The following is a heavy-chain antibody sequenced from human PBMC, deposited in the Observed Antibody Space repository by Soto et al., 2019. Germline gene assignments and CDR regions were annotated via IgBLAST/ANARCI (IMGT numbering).Heavy chain of an antibody. V-gene: IGHV3-30*18. D-gene: IGHD6-6*01. J-gene: IGHJ4*02. CDR2: MSYAGTYK. CDR3: AKEMYPRTVLDSSSPLGDY. CDR1: GFTFSDYG. Sequence: PGGSLRLSCAVSGFTFSDYGMHWVRQAPGKGLEWVAVMSYAGTYKYYADSVKGRFTISRDLSGNTLFLQMNSLRLEDTAVYFCAKEMYPRTVLDSSSPLGDYWGQGTLVTVSS.